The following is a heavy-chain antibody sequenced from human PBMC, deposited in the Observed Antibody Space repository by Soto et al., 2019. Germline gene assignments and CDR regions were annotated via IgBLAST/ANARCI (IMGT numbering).Heavy chain of an antibody. D-gene: IGHD3-22*01. Sequence: QVQLVQSGAEVKKPGASVKVSCKASGYTFTGYYMHWVRQAPGQGLEWMGWINPNSGGTNYAQKFQGWVTMTRDTSISTAYMELSRLRSGDTAVYYCARGMYYYDSSGKFDYWGQGTLVTVSS. V-gene: IGHV1-2*04. CDR2: INPNSGGT. CDR1: GYTFTGYY. J-gene: IGHJ4*02. CDR3: ARGMYYYDSSGKFDY.